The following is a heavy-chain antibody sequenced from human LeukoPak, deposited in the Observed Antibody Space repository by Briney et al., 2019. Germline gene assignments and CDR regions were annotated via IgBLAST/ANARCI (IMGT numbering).Heavy chain of an antibody. CDR1: GFTLSDYY. J-gene: IGHJ4*02. CDR2: ISSSGSTI. Sequence: GGSLRLSCAASGFTLSDYYMSWIRQAPGKGLEWVSYISSSGSTIYYADSVKGRFTISRDNAKNSLYLQMNSLRAEDTAVYYCARDHTYYYGSGDFDYWGQGTLVTVSS. CDR3: ARDHTYYYGSGDFDY. V-gene: IGHV3-11*01. D-gene: IGHD3-10*01.